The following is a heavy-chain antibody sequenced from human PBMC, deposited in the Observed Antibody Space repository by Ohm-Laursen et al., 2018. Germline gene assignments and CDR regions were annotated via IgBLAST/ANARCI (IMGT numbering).Heavy chain of an antibody. V-gene: IGHV3-21*01. CDR3: ARGLSIVGAKGAFDI. Sequence: GSLSLSCAASGFTFSSYSMNWVRHAPGKGLEWVSSISSSSSYIYYADSVKGRITISKDNAKNSLYLQMNSLRAEDTAVYYCARGLSIVGAKGAFDIWGQGTMVTVSS. D-gene: IGHD1-26*01. J-gene: IGHJ3*02. CDR1: GFTFSSYS. CDR2: ISSSSSYI.